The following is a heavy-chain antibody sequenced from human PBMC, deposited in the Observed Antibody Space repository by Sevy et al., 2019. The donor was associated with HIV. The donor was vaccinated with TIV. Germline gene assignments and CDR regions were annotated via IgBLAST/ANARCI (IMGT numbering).Heavy chain of an antibody. V-gene: IGHV1-18*01. Sequence: ASVKVSCKASGYTFTSYGISWVRQAPGQGLEWMGWISAYNGNTNYAQKLQGRVTMTTDTSTSTAYMELRSLRSDDTAVYYCARVEMDHYDSSGFSDYWGQGTLVTVSS. D-gene: IGHD3-22*01. CDR1: GYTFTSYG. CDR3: ARVEMDHYDSSGFSDY. CDR2: ISAYNGNT. J-gene: IGHJ4*02.